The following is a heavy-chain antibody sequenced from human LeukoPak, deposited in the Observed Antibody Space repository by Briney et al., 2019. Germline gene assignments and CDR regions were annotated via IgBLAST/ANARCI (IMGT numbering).Heavy chain of an antibody. D-gene: IGHD2-2*01. CDR2: INPNGGGT. Sequence: ASVKVSCKASGYTFIDNYLHWVRQAPGQGLEWMGWINPNGGGTNYAQKFQGRVTMTRDTSISTAYMELSRPRSDDTAVYYCARDLCSSTSCTVSANYYYYGMDVWGQGTTVTVSS. J-gene: IGHJ6*02. CDR3: ARDLCSSTSCTVSANYYYYGMDV. V-gene: IGHV1-2*02. CDR1: GYTFIDNY.